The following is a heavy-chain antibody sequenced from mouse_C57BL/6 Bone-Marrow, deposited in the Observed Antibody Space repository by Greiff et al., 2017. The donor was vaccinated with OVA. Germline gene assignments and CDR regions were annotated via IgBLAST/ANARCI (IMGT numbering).Heavy chain of an antibody. D-gene: IGHD1-1*01. Sequence: EVQVVESGGGLVKPGGSLKLSCAASGFTFSSYAMSWVRQTPEKRLEWVATISDGGSYTYYPDNVKGRFTISRDNAKNNLYLQMSHLKSEDTAMYYCARPLYGSSYDYFDYWGQGTTLTVSS. CDR2: ISDGGSYT. CDR3: ARPLYGSSYDYFDY. V-gene: IGHV5-4*01. CDR1: GFTFSSYA. J-gene: IGHJ2*01.